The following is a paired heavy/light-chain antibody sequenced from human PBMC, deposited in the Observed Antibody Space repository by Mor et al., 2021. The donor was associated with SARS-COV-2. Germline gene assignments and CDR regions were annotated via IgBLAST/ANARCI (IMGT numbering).Light chain of an antibody. Sequence: QSALTQPPSASGSPGQSVTISCTGTSSDVGGYNYVSWYQQHPGKAPKLMIYEVSKRPSGVPDRFSGSKSGNTASLTVSGLQAEDEADYYCSSDAGSNNLVFGGGTKLTVL. CDR3: SSDAGSNNLV. CDR1: SSDVGGYNY. J-gene: IGLJ3*02. CDR2: EVS. V-gene: IGLV2-8*01.
Heavy chain of an antibody. Sequence: QVQLVESGGGLVKPGGSLRLSCAASGFTFSDYYMSWIRQAPGKGLEWVSYISSSGSTIYYADSVKGRFTISRDNAKNSLYLQMNSLRAEDTAVYYCAKDFWSGPYGMDVWGQGTTVTVSS. V-gene: IGHV3-11*01. CDR3: AKDFWSGPYGMDV. CDR1: GFTFSDYY. CDR2: ISSSGSTI. J-gene: IGHJ6*02. D-gene: IGHD3-3*01.